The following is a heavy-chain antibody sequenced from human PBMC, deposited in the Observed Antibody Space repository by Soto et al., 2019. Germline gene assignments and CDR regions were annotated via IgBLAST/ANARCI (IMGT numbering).Heavy chain of an antibody. V-gene: IGHV1-69*13. D-gene: IGHD2-2*01. CDR3: ARGGGRCSSTSCSYYYYGMDV. J-gene: IGHJ6*02. Sequence: SVKVSCKASGGTFSSYAISWVRQAPGQGLEWMGGIIPIFGTANYAQKFQGRVTITADESTSTAYMELSSLRSEDTAVYYCARGGGRCSSTSCSYYYYGMDVWGQGTTVTAP. CDR2: IIPIFGTA. CDR1: GGTFSSYA.